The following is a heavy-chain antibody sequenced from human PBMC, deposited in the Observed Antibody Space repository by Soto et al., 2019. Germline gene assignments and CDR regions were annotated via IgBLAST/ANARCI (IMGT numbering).Heavy chain of an antibody. CDR1: GYTFTSYY. V-gene: IGHV1-46*03. CDR2: INPSGGST. D-gene: IGHD4-17*01. J-gene: IGHJ2*01. CDR3: ARGGDYGDYRYWYFDL. Sequence: QVQLVQSGAEVKKPGASVKVSCKASGYTFTSYYMHWVRQAPGQGLEWMGIINPSGGSTSYAQKFQGKVHMARDTAKSPGQMGLRKLGSEDPAVYYCARGGDYGDYRYWYFDLWGRGTLVTVSS.